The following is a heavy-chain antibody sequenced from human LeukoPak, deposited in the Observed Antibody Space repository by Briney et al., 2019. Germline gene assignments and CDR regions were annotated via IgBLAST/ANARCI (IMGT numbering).Heavy chain of an antibody. V-gene: IGHV1-8*01. CDR1: GYTLPSYD. CDR3: ARGDRGYSYAQDY. J-gene: IGHJ4*02. D-gene: IGHD5-18*01. Sequence: AASVKASCKASGYTLPSYDINWVRQPTGQGLEWMGWMNPNSGNTGYAQKFQGRVTMTRNTSISTAYMELSSLRSEDTAVYYCARGDRGYSYAQDYWGQGTLVTVSS. CDR2: MNPNSGNT.